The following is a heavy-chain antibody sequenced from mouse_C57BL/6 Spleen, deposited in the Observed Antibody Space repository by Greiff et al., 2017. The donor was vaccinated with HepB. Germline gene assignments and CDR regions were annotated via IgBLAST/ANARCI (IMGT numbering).Heavy chain of an antibody. CDR2: ISYDGSN. CDR1: GYSITSGYY. J-gene: IGHJ1*03. Sequence: EVQLQESGPGLVKPSHSLSLTCSVTGYSITSGYYWNWIRQFPGNKLEWMGYISYDGSNNYNPSLKNRISITRDTSKNQFFLKLNSVTTEDTATYYCARDWYFDVWGTGTTVTVSS. CDR3: ARDWYFDV. V-gene: IGHV3-6*01.